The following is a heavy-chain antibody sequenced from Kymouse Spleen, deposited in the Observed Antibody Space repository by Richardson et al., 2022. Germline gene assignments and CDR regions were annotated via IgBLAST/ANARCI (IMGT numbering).Heavy chain of an antibody. CDR3: ARERVATIKVPYYYYGMDV. D-gene: IGHD5-12*01. CDR2: IWYDGSNK. V-gene: IGHV3-33*01. J-gene: IGHJ6*02. Sequence: QVQLVESGGGVVQPGRSLRLSCAASGFTFSSYGMHWVRQAPGKGLEWVAVIWYDGSNKYYADSVKGRFTISRDNSKNTLYLQMNSLRAEDTAVYYCARERVATIKVPYYYYGMDVWGQGTTVTVSS. CDR1: GFTFSSYG.